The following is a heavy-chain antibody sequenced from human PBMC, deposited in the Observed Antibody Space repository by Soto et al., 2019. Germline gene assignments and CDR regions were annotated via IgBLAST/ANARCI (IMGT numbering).Heavy chain of an antibody. V-gene: IGHV1-46*01. CDR1: GYTFTSYY. J-gene: IGHJ5*02. Sequence: ASVKVSCKXSGYTFTSYYMHWVRQAPGQGLEWMGIINPSGGSTSYAQKFQGRVTMTRDTSTSTVYMELSSLRSEDTAVFYCARGRSWYGSWFDPWGQGTLVTVSS. D-gene: IGHD6-13*01. CDR3: ARGRSWYGSWFDP. CDR2: INPSGGST.